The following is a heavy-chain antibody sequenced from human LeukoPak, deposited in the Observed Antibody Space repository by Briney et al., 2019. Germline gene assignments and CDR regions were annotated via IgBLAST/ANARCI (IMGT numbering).Heavy chain of an antibody. V-gene: IGHV3-23*01. Sequence: GGSLRLSCAASGFTFSGYDMSWVRQAPGKGLEWVSGISGVGSSTYYADSVKGRFTISRDNSKNTLYVQMNSLRAEDTAIYYCVKDRLYFDYWGQGTLVTVSS. CDR3: VKDRLYFDY. CDR2: ISGVGSST. CDR1: GFTFSGYD. J-gene: IGHJ4*02.